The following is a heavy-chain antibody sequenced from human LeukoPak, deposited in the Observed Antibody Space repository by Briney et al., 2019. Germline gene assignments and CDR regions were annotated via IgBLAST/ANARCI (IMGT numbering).Heavy chain of an antibody. D-gene: IGHD6-6*01. CDR3: VRSEYSSSLDY. Sequence: GASVKVSCKASGYTFTSYYMHWVRQAPGQGLEWMGIINPSGGSTSYAQKFQGRVTMTRDMSTSTVYMELSSLRSEDTAVYSCVRSEYSSSLDYWGQGTLVTVSS. CDR1: GYTFTSYY. J-gene: IGHJ4*02. CDR2: INPSGGST. V-gene: IGHV1-46*01.